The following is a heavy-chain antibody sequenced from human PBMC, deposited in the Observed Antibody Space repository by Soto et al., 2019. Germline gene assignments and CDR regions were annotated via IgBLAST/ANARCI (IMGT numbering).Heavy chain of an antibody. Sequence: GGSLRLSCAASGFTVSSNYMSWVRQAPGKGLEWVSVIYSGGSTYYADSVKGRFTISRDNSKNTLYLQMYSLRAEDTAVYYCAREGYCISTSCYPDDYYYYGMDVWGQGTTVTVSS. CDR1: GFTVSSNY. CDR2: IYSGGST. CDR3: AREGYCISTSCYPDDYYYYGMDV. J-gene: IGHJ6*02. D-gene: IGHD2-2*01. V-gene: IGHV3-53*01.